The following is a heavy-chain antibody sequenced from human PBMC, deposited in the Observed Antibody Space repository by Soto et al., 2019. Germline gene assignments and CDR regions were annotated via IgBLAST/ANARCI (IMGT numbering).Heavy chain of an antibody. CDR1: GDSVSSNSAA. J-gene: IGHJ4*02. Sequence: PSQTLSLTCAISGDSVSSNSAAWNWIRQSPSRGLERLGRTYYRSKWYNDYAVSVKSRITINPDTSKNQFSLQLNSVTPEDTAVYYCARDRDYYDSSGYWHFDYWGQGTLVTVSS. V-gene: IGHV6-1*01. CDR3: ARDRDYYDSSGYWHFDY. D-gene: IGHD3-22*01. CDR2: TYYRSKWYN.